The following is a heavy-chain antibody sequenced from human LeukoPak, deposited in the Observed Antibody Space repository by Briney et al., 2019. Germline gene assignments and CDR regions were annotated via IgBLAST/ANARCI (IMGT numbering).Heavy chain of an antibody. CDR1: GGSLSSSNYY. J-gene: IGHJ3*01. CDR3: AHFKGGSFDF. Sequence: SDTLSLTCTVSGGSLSSSNYYWGWPRPPPGKGLEWSGSIYYSGNTYYNPSLKEPLSISVDTSKNQLSLKLTSATAADTAVYYCAHFKGGSFDFSGQGTMVTVSS. V-gene: IGHV4-39*01. CDR2: IYYSGNT. D-gene: IGHD1-26*01.